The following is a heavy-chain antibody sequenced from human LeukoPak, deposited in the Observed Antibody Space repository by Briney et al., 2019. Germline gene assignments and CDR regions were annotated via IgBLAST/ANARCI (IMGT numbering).Heavy chain of an antibody. CDR2: IKSDGSIT. CDR3: AGDLGWDDVFDI. J-gene: IGHJ3*02. D-gene: IGHD1-26*01. CDR1: GFTFSYYW. Sequence: GGPLTLPCAASGFTFSYYWMHWVRQAPGKGLVWVSRIKSDGSITEYADSVKGRFTISRDNAKNTLYLQMNSLRAEDTAVYYCAGDLGWDDVFDIWGQGTMVTVSS. V-gene: IGHV3-74*01.